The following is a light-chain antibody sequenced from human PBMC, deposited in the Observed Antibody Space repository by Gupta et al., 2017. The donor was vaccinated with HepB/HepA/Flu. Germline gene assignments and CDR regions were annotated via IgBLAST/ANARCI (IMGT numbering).Light chain of an antibody. V-gene: IGLV2-14*01. CDR2: EVT. J-gene: IGLJ1*01. CDR1: SNDIGRHSY. Sequence: HSALTQPASVSGSPGQSITISCTGSSNDIGRHSYVSWYQQYPGGAPKLILSEVTNRPSGVSDRFSGSKSGNTASLTISALQPEDEADYYGSAHASVDFFGTGTHVTVL. CDR3: SAHASVDF.